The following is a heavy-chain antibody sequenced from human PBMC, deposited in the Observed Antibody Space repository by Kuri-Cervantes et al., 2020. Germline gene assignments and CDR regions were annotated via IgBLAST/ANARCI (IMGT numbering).Heavy chain of an antibody. V-gene: IGHV3-23*01. Sequence: GESLKISCAASGFTFSSYAMSWVRQAPGKGLEWVSAISGSGGSTYYADSVKGRFTISRDNSKNTLYLQMNSLRAEDTAVYYCARARARVDAFDIWGQGTMVTVSS. CDR1: GFTFSSYA. J-gene: IGHJ3*02. D-gene: IGHD6-6*01. CDR3: ARARARVDAFDI. CDR2: ISGSGGST.